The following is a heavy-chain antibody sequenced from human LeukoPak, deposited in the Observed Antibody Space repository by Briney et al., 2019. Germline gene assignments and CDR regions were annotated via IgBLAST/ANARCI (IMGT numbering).Heavy chain of an antibody. Sequence: GRSLRLSCAASGLTFSSNGMHWVRQAPGKGLEWVAVIWYDGSNEYYADSVKGRFTISRDNSKNTLYLQMNSLRAEDAAVYYCARESINALDIWGQGTMVTVSS. V-gene: IGHV3-33*01. CDR1: GLTFSSNG. J-gene: IGHJ3*02. D-gene: IGHD3-3*02. CDR3: ARESINALDI. CDR2: IWYDGSNE.